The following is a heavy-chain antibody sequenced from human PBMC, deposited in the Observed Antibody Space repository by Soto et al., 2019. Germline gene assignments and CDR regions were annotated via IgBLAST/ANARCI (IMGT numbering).Heavy chain of an antibody. D-gene: IGHD2-21*01. CDR3: ATGRGCGGDCLGYYYYMDV. V-gene: IGHV1-24*01. Sequence: ASVKVSCKVSGYTLTELSMHWVRQAPGKGLEWMGGFDPEDGETIYAQKFQGRVTMTEDTSTDTAYMELSSLRSEDTAVYYCATGRGCGGDCLGYYYYMDVWGKGTTVTVSS. CDR1: GYTLTELS. J-gene: IGHJ6*03. CDR2: FDPEDGET.